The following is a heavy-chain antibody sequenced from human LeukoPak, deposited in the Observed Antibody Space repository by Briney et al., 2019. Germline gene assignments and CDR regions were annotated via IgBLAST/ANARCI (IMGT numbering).Heavy chain of an antibody. Sequence: PGGSLSLSCAASGFTFSGYWMHWVRQPPGKGLVWVSRITGDGSSTTYADSVKGRFTISRDNSKNTLYLQMNSLRAEDTAVYYCARDEYLWVVIQLGLFDYWGQGTLVTVSS. V-gene: IGHV3-74*01. CDR2: ITGDGSST. D-gene: IGHD2-2*01. J-gene: IGHJ4*02. CDR3: ARDEYLWVVIQLGLFDY. CDR1: GFTFSGYW.